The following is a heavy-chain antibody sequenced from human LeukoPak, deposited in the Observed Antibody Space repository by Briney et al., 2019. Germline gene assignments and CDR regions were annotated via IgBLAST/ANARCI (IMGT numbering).Heavy chain of an antibody. V-gene: IGHV3-30*02. CDR1: GFTFSGCG. Sequence: PGGSLRLSCAASGFTFSGCGMHWVRQAPGKGLGWVAFIWYDGRDKYYVDSVKGRFTISRDNSKNTLYLQMNSLRAEDTAMYYCAKDPYSYGSYFDYWGQGTLVSVSS. CDR3: AKDPYSYGSYFDY. J-gene: IGHJ4*02. CDR2: IWYDGRDK. D-gene: IGHD5-18*01.